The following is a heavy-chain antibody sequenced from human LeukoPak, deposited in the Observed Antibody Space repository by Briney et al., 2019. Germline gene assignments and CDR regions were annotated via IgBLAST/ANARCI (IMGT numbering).Heavy chain of an antibody. CDR3: VKDLRSDFMGVLSRYLSY. D-gene: IGHD2/OR15-2a*01. Sequence: GGSPRLSCSASGFTFSSFAMHWVRQAPGKGLEYVAAISRNGGSIYYADSVKGRFTISRDNSKSTLYLQMSSLRAEDTAVYLCVKDLRSDFMGVLSRYLSYWGQGTLVTVSS. V-gene: IGHV3-64D*09. CDR1: GFTFSSFA. CDR2: ISRNGGSI. J-gene: IGHJ4*02.